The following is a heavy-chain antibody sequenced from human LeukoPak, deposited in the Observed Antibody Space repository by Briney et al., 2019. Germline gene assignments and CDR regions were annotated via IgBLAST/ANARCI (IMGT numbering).Heavy chain of an antibody. Sequence: PGGSLRLSCAASGFTLRSYSMSWVRQAPGRGLEWVSSINWGSNHIYYADAVQGRFTISRDNAKNSLYLQMNSLRAEDTAIYYCARDNSGWSRDYWGQGTLVTVSS. CDR2: INWGSNHI. D-gene: IGHD6-19*01. CDR1: GFTLRSYS. J-gene: IGHJ4*02. CDR3: ARDNSGWSRDY. V-gene: IGHV3-21*06.